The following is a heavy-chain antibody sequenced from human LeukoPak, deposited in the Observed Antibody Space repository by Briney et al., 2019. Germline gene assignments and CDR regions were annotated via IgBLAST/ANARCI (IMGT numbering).Heavy chain of an antibody. CDR3: ARTYCGGACYSRYYYYMDV. Sequence: PSETLSLTCAVYGGSITGFYWSWTRQPPGKGLEWIGEINQGGSTYYSPSLKSRLTISVDTSKNQFSLRLSSVTAADTAVYYCARTYCGGACYSRYYYYMDVWGKGTTVTVSS. CDR2: INQGGST. D-gene: IGHD2-21*02. V-gene: IGHV4-34*01. J-gene: IGHJ6*03. CDR1: GGSITGFY.